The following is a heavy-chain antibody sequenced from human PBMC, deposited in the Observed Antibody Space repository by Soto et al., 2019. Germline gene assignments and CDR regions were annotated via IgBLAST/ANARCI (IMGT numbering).Heavy chain of an antibody. J-gene: IGHJ6*02. CDR3: ARQGFGPLHGLVDV. Sequence: SETLTLTCTVSGGSISSYYWSWFRQSPGKRMEWIGYVHHSWGSSYNPSLQSRVAISLDTSKSQFSLKVTSVTATDTAVYYCARQGFGPLHGLVDVWGQGTTVTVSS. CDR2: VHHSWGS. CDR1: GGSISSYY. V-gene: IGHV4-59*08. D-gene: IGHD3-10*01.